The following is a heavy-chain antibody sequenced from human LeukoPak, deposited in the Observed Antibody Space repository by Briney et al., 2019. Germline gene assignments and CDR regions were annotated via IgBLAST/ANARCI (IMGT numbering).Heavy chain of an antibody. CDR1: GFSFSTYA. V-gene: IGHV3-33*01. CDR3: ARDRRYCSGGSCLYYFDY. Sequence: PGRSLRLSCAASGFSFSTYAMHWVRQAPGKGLEWVALIWHDASHTFYTDSVKGRFTTSRDNSKNTLYLQMNSLRAEDTAVYYCARDRRYCSGGSCLYYFDYWGQGTLVTVSS. J-gene: IGHJ4*02. D-gene: IGHD2-15*01. CDR2: IWHDASHT.